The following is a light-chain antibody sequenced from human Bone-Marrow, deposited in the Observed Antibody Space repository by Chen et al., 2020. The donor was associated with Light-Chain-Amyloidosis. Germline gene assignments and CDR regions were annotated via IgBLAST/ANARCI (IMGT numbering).Light chain of an antibody. J-gene: IGKJ4*01. CDR1: QTISSNY. V-gene: IGKV3-20*01. Sequence: EIALTPPPGTLSLSPGEGANLSCRASQTISSNYLTWYQQKFGQAPRLLIYGSSSRATGIPDRFTGSGSGTDFTLTINRLEPEDFAMYYCQQYGTSPLTFGGGTKVEIK. CDR2: GSS. CDR3: QQYGTSPLT.